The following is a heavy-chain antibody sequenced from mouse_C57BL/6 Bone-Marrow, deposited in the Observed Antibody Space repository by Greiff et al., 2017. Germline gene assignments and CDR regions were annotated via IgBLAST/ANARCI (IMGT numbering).Heavy chain of an antibody. CDR3: ARVYYDYEVDD. CDR1: GYTFTSYG. Sequence: EVKLQESGAELVRPGSSVKMSCKTSGYTFTSYGINWVKQRPGQGLEWIGYIYLGNGYTEYNEKFKGKATLTSDTSSSTAYMQLSSLTSEDSAIYFGARVYYDYEVDDWGKGTTLTVSS. V-gene: IGHV1-58*01. CDR2: IYLGNGYT. D-gene: IGHD2-4*01. J-gene: IGHJ2*01.